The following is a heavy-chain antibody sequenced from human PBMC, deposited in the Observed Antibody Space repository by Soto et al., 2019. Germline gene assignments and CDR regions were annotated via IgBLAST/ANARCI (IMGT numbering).Heavy chain of an antibody. Sequence: GGSLRLSCEGSGFTFSGIDMHWVRQPTGKGLEWVSTIGTADDTYYAVSVKGRFTISRDRAKNSLSLEMNSLRAGDTAVHFCARGREVGAHFFDSWGQGTQVTVSS. J-gene: IGHJ4*02. CDR3: ARGREVGAHFFDS. D-gene: IGHD1-26*01. CDR1: GFTFSGID. V-gene: IGHV3-13*01. CDR2: IGTADDT.